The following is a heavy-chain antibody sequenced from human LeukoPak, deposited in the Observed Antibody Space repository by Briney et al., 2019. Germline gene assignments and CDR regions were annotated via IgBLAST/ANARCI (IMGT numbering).Heavy chain of an antibody. Sequence: SETLSLTCTVSGGSPNTYSWSWIRQPAGKGLEWVGRIYTSGSTSHNHSLKSRVTMSVDTSKNQFSLKLSSVTAADTAVYYCARGRELPLGKAFDIWGQGTMVTVSS. V-gene: IGHV4-4*07. CDR2: IYTSGST. D-gene: IGHD7-27*01. CDR3: ARGRELPLGKAFDI. CDR1: GGSPNTYS. J-gene: IGHJ3*02.